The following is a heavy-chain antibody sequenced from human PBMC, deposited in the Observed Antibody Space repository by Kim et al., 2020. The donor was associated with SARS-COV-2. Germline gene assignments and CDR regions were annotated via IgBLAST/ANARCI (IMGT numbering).Heavy chain of an antibody. J-gene: IGHJ6*02. V-gene: IGHV3-48*02. CDR2: ISSSSTTM. CDR1: GFNFNTYS. CDR3: ARCPLSMTMVRGMITTTLFYSYNMDA. D-gene: IGHD3-10*01. Sequence: GGSLRLSCAASGFNFNTYSMNWVRQAPGKGLEWVSYISSSSTTMYYADSVRGRFTISRDNAKNSLFLQMNSLRDEDTAVYYCARCPLSMTMVRGMITTTLFYSYNMDAGGQGTTVTVSS.